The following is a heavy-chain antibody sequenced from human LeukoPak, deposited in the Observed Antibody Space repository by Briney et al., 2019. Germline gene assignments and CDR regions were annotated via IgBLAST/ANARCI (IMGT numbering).Heavy chain of an antibody. CDR1: GGSFSGYY. CDR2: INHSGST. CDR3: ARARGYYYLDY. V-gene: IGHV4-34*01. J-gene: IGHJ4*02. Sequence: SETLSLTCAVYGGSFSGYYWSWIRQPPGKGLEWIGEINHSGSTNYNPSLKSRVTISVDTSKNQFSLKLSSVTAADTAVYYCARARGYYYLDYWGQGTLVTVSS. D-gene: IGHD3-22*01.